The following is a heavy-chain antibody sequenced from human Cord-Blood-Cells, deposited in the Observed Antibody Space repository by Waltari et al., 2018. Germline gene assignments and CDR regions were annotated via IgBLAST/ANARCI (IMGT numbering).Heavy chain of an antibody. CDR2: INPNSGGT. J-gene: IGHJ2*01. D-gene: IGHD3-10*01. V-gene: IGHV1-2*02. Sequence: QVQLVQSGAEVKKPGASVKVSCKASGYTFTGYYMHWVRQAPGQGLEWMGWINPNSGGTNYAQKFQGRVTMTRDTSISTAYMERSRRRSADAAVYYGAGDRGGGGAFDLWGRGTLVTVSS. CDR1: GYTFTGYY. CDR3: AGDRGGGGAFDL.